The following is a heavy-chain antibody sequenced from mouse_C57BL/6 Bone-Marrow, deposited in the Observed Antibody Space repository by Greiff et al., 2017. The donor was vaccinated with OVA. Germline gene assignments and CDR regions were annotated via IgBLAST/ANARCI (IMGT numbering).Heavy chain of an antibody. Sequence: QVQLKESGPGLVQPSQSLSITCTVSGFSLTSYGVHWVRQSPGKGLEWLGVIWRGGSTAYNAAFMSRLSITKDNSKSQVFFKMNSLQADDTAIYYCATPYGSSYYYAMDYWGQGTSVTVAS. CDR1: GFSLTSYG. CDR2: IWRGGST. J-gene: IGHJ4*01. D-gene: IGHD1-1*01. V-gene: IGHV2-5*01. CDR3: ATPYGSSYYYAMDY.